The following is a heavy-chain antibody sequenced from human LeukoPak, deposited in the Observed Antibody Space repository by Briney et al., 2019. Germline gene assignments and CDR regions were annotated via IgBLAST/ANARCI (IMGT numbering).Heavy chain of an antibody. CDR1: GGSISSSSYY. D-gene: IGHD6-13*01. CDR2: IYYSGST. J-gene: IGHJ4*02. CDR3: ASARTSSRSWFTFDY. Sequence: SETLSLTCTVSGGSISSSSYYWGWIRQPPGKGLEWIGSIYYSGSTYYNPSLKSRVTISVDTSKNQLSLKLSSVTAADTAVYYCASARTSSRSWFTFDYWGQGVLVTVSS. V-gene: IGHV4-39*01.